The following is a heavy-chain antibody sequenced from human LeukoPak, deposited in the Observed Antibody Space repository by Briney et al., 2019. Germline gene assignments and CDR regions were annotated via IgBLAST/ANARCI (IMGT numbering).Heavy chain of an antibody. CDR3: ARDRPYCSGGSCYYYYYGMDV. V-gene: IGHV4-31*03. J-gene: IGHJ6*04. CDR2: IYYSGST. CDR1: GGSISSGGYY. D-gene: IGHD2-15*01. Sequence: PSQTLSLTCTVSGGSISSGGYYWSWIRQHPGKGLEWIGYIYYSGSTYSNPSLKSRVTISVDTSKNQFSLKLSSVTAADTAVYYCARDRPYCSGGSCYYYYYGMDVWGKGTTVTVSS.